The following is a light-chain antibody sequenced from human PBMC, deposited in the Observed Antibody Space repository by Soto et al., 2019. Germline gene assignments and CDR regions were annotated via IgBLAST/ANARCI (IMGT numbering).Light chain of an antibody. J-gene: IGKJ2*01. V-gene: IGKV1-5*03. CDR1: QTINTW. Sequence: DIQMTQSPSTLSAFVGDTVTITCRASQTINTWLAWYQHKPGQAPKLLISKASTLQSGVPSRFSGSGSGTEFTLTITSLQPDDLATYSCQQYYRYSPTFGQGTKLEIK. CDR3: QQYYRYSPT. CDR2: KAS.